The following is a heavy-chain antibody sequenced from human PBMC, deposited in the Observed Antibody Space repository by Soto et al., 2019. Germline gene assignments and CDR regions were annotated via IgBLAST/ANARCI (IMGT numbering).Heavy chain of an antibody. J-gene: IGHJ4*02. CDR3: AGEYNYGSNFFDC. Sequence: QVQLQESGPGLVKPSQTLSLTCTVSGGSISSAAYYCSWIRQHPGKGLEWIGYISHSGSTYYNPPLNSRVIISVDTSKNPFSLSLTSVTAAATAVYYCAGEYNYGSNFFDCWGQGALVTVSS. D-gene: IGHD3-10*01. CDR1: GGSISSAAYY. V-gene: IGHV4-31*03. CDR2: ISHSGST.